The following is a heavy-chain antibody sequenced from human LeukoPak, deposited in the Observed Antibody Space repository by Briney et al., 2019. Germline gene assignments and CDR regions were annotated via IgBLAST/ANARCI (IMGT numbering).Heavy chain of an antibody. Sequence: PGGSLGLSCAASGFTFSRHEMNWVRQAPGKGLEWISYISGTGITTYYADSVKGRFTISRDNTKSSLYLHMNSLRAEDTAVYYCARDSDSDYGGDPDYWGQGTLVTVSS. CDR2: ISGTGITT. CDR3: ARDSDSDYGGDPDY. CDR1: GFTFSRHE. J-gene: IGHJ4*02. V-gene: IGHV3-48*03. D-gene: IGHD4-23*01.